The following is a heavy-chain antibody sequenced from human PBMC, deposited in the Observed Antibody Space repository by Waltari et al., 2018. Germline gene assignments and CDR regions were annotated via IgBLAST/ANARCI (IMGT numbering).Heavy chain of an antibody. J-gene: IGHJ6*02. Sequence: QVQLQESGPGLVKPSQTLSLTCTVSGGSISSGSYYWSWIRQPAGKGLEWIGYIYTSGSTNYNPSLKSRVTISVDTSKNQFSLKLSSVTAADTAVYYCARDRRRGMDVWGQGTTVTVSS. CDR2: IYTSGST. CDR3: ARDRRRGMDV. CDR1: GGSISSGSYY. V-gene: IGHV4-61*09.